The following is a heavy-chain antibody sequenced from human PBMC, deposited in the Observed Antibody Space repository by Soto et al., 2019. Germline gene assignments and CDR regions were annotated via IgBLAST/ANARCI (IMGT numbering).Heavy chain of an antibody. CDR2: IWNDGINE. CDR1: GFNFNAYG. V-gene: IGHV3-33*01. J-gene: IGHJ5*02. Sequence: QVHLVQSGGGVVQPGKSLRLSCVGSGFNFNAYGMHWVRQAPGKGLEWMAIIWNDGINEYYADSVKGRFTISRDNSKNNLYLQMNSLRAEDTAVYYCARDDTGGGLPYVFDQWGQGTLVSVSS. CDR3: ARDDTGGGLPYVFDQ. D-gene: IGHD2-8*02.